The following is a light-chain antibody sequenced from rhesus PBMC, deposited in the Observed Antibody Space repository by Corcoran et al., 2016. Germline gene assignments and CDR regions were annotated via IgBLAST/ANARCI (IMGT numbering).Light chain of an antibody. Sequence: ETVVTQSPAALSLSPGERATLSCRASQSVGSNLAWYQQKPGQAPKLLIYDASSRATGIPDRFSGSGSGTDFTLTIRSLEPEDVGVYYCQQYNNWNSFGQGTKVEIK. CDR3: QQYNNWNS. CDR2: DAS. CDR1: QSVGSN. J-gene: IGKJ2*01. V-gene: IGKV3-24*04.